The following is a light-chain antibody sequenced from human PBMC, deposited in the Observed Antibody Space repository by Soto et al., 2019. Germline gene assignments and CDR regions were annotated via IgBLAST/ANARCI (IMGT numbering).Light chain of an antibody. CDR1: LSVSNNY. J-gene: IGKJ1*01. CDR3: QQYGSSGT. V-gene: IGKV3-20*01. Sequence: EIVLTQSPGTLSLSPGERATLSCRASLSVSNNYLAWYQQKPGQAPRLLIYGASNRATGIPDRLSGSGSGTDFTLTISRLEPEDFAVYYCQQYGSSGTFGQGTKV. CDR2: GAS.